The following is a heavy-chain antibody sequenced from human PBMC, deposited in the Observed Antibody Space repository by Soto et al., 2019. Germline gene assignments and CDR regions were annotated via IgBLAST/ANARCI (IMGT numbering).Heavy chain of an antibody. CDR3: ARRTMGNYYYMDV. D-gene: IGHD3-10*01. CDR1: GFTLSDYY. Sequence: QVQLVESGGGLVKPGGSLRLSCVASGFTLSDYYMSWIRQAPGKGLEWVSYISSSGTIDNYADSVKGRFTISRDNAKNSLFLQMNGLRAEDTAVYYCARRTMGNYYYMDVWGTGTTVTVSS. J-gene: IGHJ6*03. V-gene: IGHV3-11*01. CDR2: ISSSGTID.